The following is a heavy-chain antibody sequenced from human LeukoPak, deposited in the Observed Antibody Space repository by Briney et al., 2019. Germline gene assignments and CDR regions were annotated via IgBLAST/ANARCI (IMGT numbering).Heavy chain of an antibody. V-gene: IGHV4-59*01. CDR3: ARVVQDIVVVPAAEGWFDP. Sequence: SETLSLTCTVSGGSISSYYWSWIRQPPGKGLEWIGYIYYSGSTNYNPSLKSRVTISVDTSKNQFSLKLSSVTAADTAVYYCARVVQDIVVVPAAEGWFDPWGQGTLVTVSS. CDR1: GGSISSYY. J-gene: IGHJ5*02. D-gene: IGHD2-2*01. CDR2: IYYSGST.